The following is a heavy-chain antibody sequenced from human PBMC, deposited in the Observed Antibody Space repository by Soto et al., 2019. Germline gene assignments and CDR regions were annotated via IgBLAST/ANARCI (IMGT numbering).Heavy chain of an antibody. CDR3: ARADSSGYRAGMDV. D-gene: IGHD3-22*01. J-gene: IGHJ6*02. Sequence: PGGSLRLSCAAAGFTFSGYWMSWVRQAPGKGLEWVANIKQDGSEKYYVDSVKGRFTISRDNAKNSLYLQMNSLRAEDSAVYYCARADSSGYRAGMDVWGQGTTVTVSS. CDR1: GFTFSGYW. CDR2: IKQDGSEK. V-gene: IGHV3-7*05.